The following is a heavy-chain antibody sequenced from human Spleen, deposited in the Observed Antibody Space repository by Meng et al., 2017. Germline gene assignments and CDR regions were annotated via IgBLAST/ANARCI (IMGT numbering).Heavy chain of an antibody. J-gene: IGHJ4*02. Sequence: QGQLQQWGAGLLKPSETLPLTCAVYGGSFSGYCWSWIRQPPGKGLEWIGEINHSGSTNYNPSLKSRVTISVDTSKNQFSLKLSSVTAADTAVYYCARAGSSSWGQGTLVTVSS. V-gene: IGHV4-34*01. CDR1: GGSFSGYC. CDR3: ARAGSSS. CDR2: INHSGST. D-gene: IGHD6-13*01.